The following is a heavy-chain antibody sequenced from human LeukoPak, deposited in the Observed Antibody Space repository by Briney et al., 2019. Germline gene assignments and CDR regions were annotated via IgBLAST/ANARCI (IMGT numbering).Heavy chain of an antibody. V-gene: IGHV1-69*05. J-gene: IGHJ6*03. CDR3: ARSPRIWSGYYRCYYYYMDV. CDR2: IIPIFGTA. CDR1: GGTFSSYA. D-gene: IGHD3-3*01. Sequence: GASVKVSCKASGGTFSSYAISWVRQAPGQGLEWMGGIIPIFGTANYAQKFQGRVTITTDESTSTAYMELSSLRSEDTAVYYCARSPRIWSGYYRCYYYYMDVWGKGTTVTVS.